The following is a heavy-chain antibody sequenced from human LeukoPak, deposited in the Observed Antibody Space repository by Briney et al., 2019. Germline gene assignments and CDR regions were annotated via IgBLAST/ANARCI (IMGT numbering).Heavy chain of an antibody. CDR1: GFTFSSYS. D-gene: IGHD4-23*01. CDR3: ARGRGGNVVVDYYFDY. V-gene: IGHV3-48*04. CDR2: ISSSSSTI. Sequence: QAGGSLRLSCAASGFTFSSYSMNWVRQAPGKGLEWVSYISSSSSTIYYADSVKGRFTISRDNAKNSLSLQLNSLRAEDTALYYCARGRGGNVVVDYYFDYWGQGTLVTVSS. J-gene: IGHJ4*02.